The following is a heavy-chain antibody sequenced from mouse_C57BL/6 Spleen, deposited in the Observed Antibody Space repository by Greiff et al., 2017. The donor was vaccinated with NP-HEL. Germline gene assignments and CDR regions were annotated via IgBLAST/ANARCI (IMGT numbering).Heavy chain of an antibody. CDR3: ARYDGYYDYYAMDY. Sequence: QVQLQQSGPELVKPGASVKISCKASGYSFTSYYIHWVKQRPGQGLEWLGWIYPGSGNTKYNEKFKGKATLTADTSSSTAYMQLSSLTSEDSAVYYCARYDGYYDYYAMDYWGQGTSVTVSS. CDR1: GYSFTSYY. V-gene: IGHV1-66*01. D-gene: IGHD2-3*01. J-gene: IGHJ4*01. CDR2: IYPGSGNT.